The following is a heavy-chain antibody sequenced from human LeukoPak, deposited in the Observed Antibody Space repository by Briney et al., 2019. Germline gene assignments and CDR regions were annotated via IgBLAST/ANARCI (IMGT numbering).Heavy chain of an antibody. V-gene: IGHV3-48*02. CDR2: ISSSSRTI. D-gene: IGHD3-9*01. CDR1: GFTFSSYA. CDR3: AGYYDILAGSGGF. Sequence: PGGSLRLSCAASGFTFSSYAMSWVRQAPGKGLEWISYISSSSRTIYYADSVRGRFTISRDNAKNSLYLQMNSLRDEDTAVYYCAGYYDILAGSGGFWGQGTLVTVSS. J-gene: IGHJ4*02.